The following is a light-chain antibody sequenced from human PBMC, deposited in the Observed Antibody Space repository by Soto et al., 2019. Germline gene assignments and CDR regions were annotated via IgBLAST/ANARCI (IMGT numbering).Light chain of an antibody. Sequence: DIVMTQSPDSRALSLVESATVSCKSSQSVLSTSNNKNYLSWHQQKPGQPPRLLIYWASTRESGVPDRFSGSGSGTEFTLTISSLQSEDFAVYYCQQYNNWPRTFGQGTKVDIK. CDR3: QQYNNWPRT. V-gene: IGKV4-1*01. J-gene: IGKJ1*01. CDR1: QSVLSTSNNKNY. CDR2: WAS.